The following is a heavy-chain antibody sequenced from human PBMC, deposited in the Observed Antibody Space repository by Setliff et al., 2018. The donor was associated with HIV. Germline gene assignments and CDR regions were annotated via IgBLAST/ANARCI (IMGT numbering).Heavy chain of an antibody. Sequence: SETLSLTCTVSGGSISSSRYYWGWIRQSPGKGLEWIGSMYYGGSTFYNPSLKSRVTISEDTSKNQVSLKLSSMTAADTAIYYCARGLYYDSKSLDYWGQGTLVT. D-gene: IGHD3-22*01. CDR2: MYYGGST. CDR1: GGSISSSRYY. CDR3: ARGLYYDSKSLDY. J-gene: IGHJ4*02. V-gene: IGHV4-39*07.